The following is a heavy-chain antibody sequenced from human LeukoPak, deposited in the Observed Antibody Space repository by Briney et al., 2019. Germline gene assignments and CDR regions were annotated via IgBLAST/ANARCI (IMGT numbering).Heavy chain of an antibody. J-gene: IGHJ3*02. V-gene: IGHV1-69*06. CDR2: IIPIFGTA. CDR1: GGTFNNYP. D-gene: IGHD3-22*01. Sequence: GASVKVSCEASGGTFNNYPITWVRQAPGQGLEWMGRIIPIFGTATYAQKFQGRVAITADKSTSTAYMELSSLRSEDTAVYYCARDRTAVQYYDSSGYYKAFDMWGQGTMVTVSS. CDR3: ARDRTAVQYYDSSGYYKAFDM.